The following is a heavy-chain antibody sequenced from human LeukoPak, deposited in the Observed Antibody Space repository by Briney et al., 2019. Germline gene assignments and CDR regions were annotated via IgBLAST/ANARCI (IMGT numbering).Heavy chain of an antibody. D-gene: IGHD5-12*01. Sequence: GGSLRLSCAASGFTFKNYWMHWVRQAPGKGLVWVSRINSDGTTTNYADSVKGRFTISRDNAKNSLYLQMNSLRAEDTAVYYCARGPSGYHNTGGQGTLVTVSS. J-gene: IGHJ4*02. V-gene: IGHV3-74*01. CDR1: GFTFKNYW. CDR3: ARGPSGYHNT. CDR2: INSDGTTT.